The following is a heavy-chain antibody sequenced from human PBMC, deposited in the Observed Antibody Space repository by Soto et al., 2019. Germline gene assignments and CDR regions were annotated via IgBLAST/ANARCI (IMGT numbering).Heavy chain of an antibody. CDR2: IYTSGST. J-gene: IGHJ6*02. V-gene: IGHV4-4*07. CDR1: GGSISIYY. Sequence: LTCTVSGGSISIYYWSWIRQPAGKGLEWIGRIYTSGSTNYNPSLKSRVTMSVDTSKNQFSLKLSSVTAADTAVYYCARAGYSGYEENYYYGMDVWGQGTTVTVSS. CDR3: ARAGYSGYEENYYYGMDV. D-gene: IGHD5-12*01.